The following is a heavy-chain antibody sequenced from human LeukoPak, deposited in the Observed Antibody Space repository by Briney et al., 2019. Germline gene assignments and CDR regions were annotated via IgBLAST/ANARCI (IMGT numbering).Heavy chain of an antibody. CDR1: GGSISSYY. CDR3: ARPRGSGRSWFDP. J-gene: IGHJ5*02. Sequence: SETLSLTCTVSGGSISSYYWSWIRQPPGKGLEWIGYIYYSGSTYYNPSLKSRVTISVDTSKNQFSLKLSSVTAADTAVYYCARPRGSGRSWFDPWGQGTLVTVSS. V-gene: IGHV4-59*08. CDR2: IYYSGST. D-gene: IGHD3-10*01.